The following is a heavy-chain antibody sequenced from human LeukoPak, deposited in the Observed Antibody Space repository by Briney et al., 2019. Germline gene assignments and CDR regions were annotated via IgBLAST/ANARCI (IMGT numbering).Heavy chain of an antibody. CDR3: ATIGEFSSDFDY. CDR2: MNPNSGNT. J-gene: IGHJ4*02. Sequence: ASVKVSCKASGYTFTSYDINWVRQATGQGLEWMGWMNPNSGNTGYAQKFQGRVTMTRNTSISTAYMELSSLRSEDTAVYYCATIGEFSSDFDYWGQGTLVTVSS. D-gene: IGHD3-10*01. CDR1: GYTFTSYD. V-gene: IGHV1-8*01.